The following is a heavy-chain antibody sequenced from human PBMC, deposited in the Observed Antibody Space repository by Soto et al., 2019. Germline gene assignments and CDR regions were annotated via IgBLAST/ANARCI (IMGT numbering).Heavy chain of an antibody. J-gene: IGHJ4*02. D-gene: IGHD6-19*01. CDR3: VRREAVAGSQFDF. CDR2: IYFTGTS. Sequence: PSETLSLTCTVSGGSLSSGSFFWGWIRQPPGKGLEWIGHIYFTGTSSYSPSLKSRVTMFVDTSKNNFSLRLTSVTAADTAVYYCVRREAVAGSQFDFWGQGTLVX. V-gene: IGHV4-39*02. CDR1: GGSLSSGSFF.